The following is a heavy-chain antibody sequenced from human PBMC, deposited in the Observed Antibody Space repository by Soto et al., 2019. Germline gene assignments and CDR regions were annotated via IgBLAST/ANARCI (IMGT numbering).Heavy chain of an antibody. CDR3: AKGRFLEWSTGTPYFDY. Sequence: PGGSLRLSCAASGFTFSSYAMIRVRQAPGKGLEWVSAISGSGGSTYYADSVKGRFTISRDNSKNTLYLQMNSLRAEDTAVYYCAKGRFLEWSTGTPYFDYWGQGTLVTVSS. CDR1: GFTFSSYA. J-gene: IGHJ4*02. D-gene: IGHD3-3*01. V-gene: IGHV3-23*01. CDR2: ISGSGGST.